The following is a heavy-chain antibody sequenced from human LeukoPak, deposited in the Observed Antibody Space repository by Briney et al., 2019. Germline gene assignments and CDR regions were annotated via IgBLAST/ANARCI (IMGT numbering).Heavy chain of an antibody. D-gene: IGHD4-17*01. CDR1: GFTFSSYAM. Sequence: PGGSLRLSCAASGFTFSSYAMSWVRQPPGKGLEWVGEIYLRGNTNYNPSLESRATISVDESKTQLSLRLESVTAADTAVYYCARGTITTVTDSWGPGTLVTVSS. V-gene: IGHV4-4*02. CDR2: IYLRGNT. CDR3: ARGTITTVTDS. J-gene: IGHJ4*02.